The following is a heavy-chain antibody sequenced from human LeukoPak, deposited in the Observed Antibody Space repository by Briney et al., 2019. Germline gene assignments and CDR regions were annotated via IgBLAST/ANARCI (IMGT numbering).Heavy chain of an antibody. V-gene: IGHV3-7*01. J-gene: IGHJ4*02. CDR1: GVTFSSYW. CDR2: IKQDGSEK. CDR3: ARRGTTVTTWGNYFDY. D-gene: IGHD4-17*01. Sequence: PGGSLRLSCAASGVTFSSYWMSWVRQAPGKGLEWVANIKQDGSEKYYVDSVKGRFTISRDNAKNSLYLQMNSLRAEDTAVYSCARRGTTVTTWGNYFDYWGQGTLVTVSS.